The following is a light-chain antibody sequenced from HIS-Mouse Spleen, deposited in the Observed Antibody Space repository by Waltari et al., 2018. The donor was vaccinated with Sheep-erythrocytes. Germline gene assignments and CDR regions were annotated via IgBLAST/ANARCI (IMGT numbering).Light chain of an antibody. J-gene: IGLJ1*01. CDR2: DVS. V-gene: IGLV2-11*01. CDR3: CSYAGSYNHV. Sequence: QSALTQPRSVSGSPGPSVTIPCTGTSRDVGGSTYVSWYQQHPGKAPKLMIYDVSKRPSGVPDRFSGSKSGNTASLTISGLQAEDEADYYCCSYAGSYNHVFATGTKVTVL. CDR1: SRDVGGSTY.